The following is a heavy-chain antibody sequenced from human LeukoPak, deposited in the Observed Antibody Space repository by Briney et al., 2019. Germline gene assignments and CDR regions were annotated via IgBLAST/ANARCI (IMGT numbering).Heavy chain of an antibody. J-gene: IGHJ5*02. CDR2: ISHDGSNA. V-gene: IGHV3-30-3*01. Sequence: PGRSLRLSCVASGFTFTRNCMHWVRQAPGKGLEWVAAISHDGSNAYYADSVKGRFTISRDDSKNTQYLQMNSLRIEDSAVYYCATGSDFYYASWGQGTLVTVSS. D-gene: IGHD3-3*01. CDR1: GFTFTRNC. CDR3: ATGSDFYYAS.